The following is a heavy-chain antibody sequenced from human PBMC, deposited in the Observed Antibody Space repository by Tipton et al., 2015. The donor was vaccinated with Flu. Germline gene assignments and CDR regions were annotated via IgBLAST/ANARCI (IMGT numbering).Heavy chain of an antibody. CDR3: ARKSPPDY. J-gene: IGHJ4*02. Sequence: TLSLTCAVSGAPVRGGMSSWNWIRQPPGKGLEWIGSIPHTGTYYKPSLRTRAAISADRSKNQFSLELTSVTAADTAVYYCARKSPPDYWGQGILVTVSS. CDR1: GAPVRGGMSS. V-gene: IGHV4-30-2*01. CDR2: IPHTGT.